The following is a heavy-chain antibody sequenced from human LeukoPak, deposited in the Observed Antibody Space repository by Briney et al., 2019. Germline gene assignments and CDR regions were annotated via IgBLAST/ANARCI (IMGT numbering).Heavy chain of an antibody. D-gene: IGHD1-14*01. Sequence: SETLSLTCTVSGGSISSYYWSWIRQPPGKGLEWIESIYYTGSTYSNPSLKSRVTVSVDTSKNQFSLRLSSVTAADTAVYYCARHLGMTPMIDYWGQGTLVTVSS. CDR1: GGSISSYY. CDR2: IYYTGST. V-gene: IGHV4-59*04. J-gene: IGHJ4*02. CDR3: ARHLGMTPMIDY.